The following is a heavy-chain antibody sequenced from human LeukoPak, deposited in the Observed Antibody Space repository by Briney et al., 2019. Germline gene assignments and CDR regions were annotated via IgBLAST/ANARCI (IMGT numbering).Heavy chain of an antibody. V-gene: IGHV4-59*08. CDR2: IYYTGST. CDR1: GGSISNYY. D-gene: IGHD3-10*01. CDR3: VRHKFGRGLDY. Sequence: SETLSLTCSVSGGSISNYYWSWFRKSPGKRLDWIGHIYYTGSTTYNPSLKSRVTISVDTSRNQFSLKVNSVTAADTAVYYCVRHKFGRGLDYWGQGTLVTVSS. J-gene: IGHJ4*02.